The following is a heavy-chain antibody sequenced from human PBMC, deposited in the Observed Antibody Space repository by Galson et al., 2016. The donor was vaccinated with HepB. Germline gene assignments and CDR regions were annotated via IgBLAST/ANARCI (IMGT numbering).Heavy chain of an antibody. Sequence: SLRLSCAASGFTFSDYYMSWVRQPPGQGLECIAYIDSSRTITYYADPVKGRFTISRDNATSSLYLQMSGVRPIDTAFYYCATTRLLDNWGQGILVTVSS. V-gene: IGHV3-11*01. CDR3: ATTRLLDN. J-gene: IGHJ4*02. CDR1: GFTFSDYY. CDR2: IDSSRTIT.